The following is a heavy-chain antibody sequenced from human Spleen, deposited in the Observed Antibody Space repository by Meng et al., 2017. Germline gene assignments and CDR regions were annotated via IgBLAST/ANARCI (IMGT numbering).Heavy chain of an antibody. CDR2: LYWDDDK. V-gene: IGHV2-5*02. D-gene: IGHD5-24*01. Sequence: ITVNDSVPTPVIPPQTLKLSGTFSGFSLTTCGVSVSWIRQTRVQALEWLALLYWDDDKRYSPSLRSRLTVTQDTSKNQVVLTMTNMNPVDTATYYCADRRHRNSNNYGFDYWGQGTLVTVSS. CDR3: ADRRHRNSNNYGFDY. CDR1: GFSLTTCGVS. J-gene: IGHJ4*02.